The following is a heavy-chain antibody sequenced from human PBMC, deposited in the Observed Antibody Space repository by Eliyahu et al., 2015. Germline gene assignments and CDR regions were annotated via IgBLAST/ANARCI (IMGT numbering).Heavy chain of an antibody. CDR2: IYYSGRT. V-gene: IGHV4-39*07. D-gene: IGHD1-26*01. Sequence: QLKLQESGPGLVKPSETLSLTCXVXGXSISSXSYXWGWVRQPPGKGLEWIGTIYYSGRTYYNPSLKSRVTISVDTSKNQFSLKLSSVTAADTAVYYCARLWEYYFDYWGQGTLVTVSS. CDR3: ARLWEYYFDY. J-gene: IGHJ4*02. CDR1: GXSISSXSYX.